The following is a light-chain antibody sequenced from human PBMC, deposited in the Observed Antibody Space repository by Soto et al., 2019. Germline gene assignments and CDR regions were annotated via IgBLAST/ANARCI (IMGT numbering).Light chain of an antibody. CDR2: DTS. Sequence: EIVVTQSPATLSVSPGKRATPSCRATQSVSTSLAWYQQRPGQAPRLLIYDTSTRAAGISARFSGSGSGTGFTLTISSLQSEDFAVYYCQQYIDWPPGTFGQGTAVEIK. CDR3: QQYIDWPPGT. J-gene: IGKJ1*01. V-gene: IGKV3-15*01. CDR1: QSVSTS.